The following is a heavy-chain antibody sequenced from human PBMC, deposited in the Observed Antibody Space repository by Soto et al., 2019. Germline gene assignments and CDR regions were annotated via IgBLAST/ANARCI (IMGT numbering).Heavy chain of an antibody. V-gene: IGHV4-39*01. CDR1: GDSINSDKYY. Sequence: QLQLQESGPGLVKPSETLSLTCSVSGDSINSDKYYWGWIRQLPGKGLEWIGSIYYRGNTYYNPSLQARVTISLDKSESQFSLKLNSVTAADSAVYFCARLEGLATISYYFDFWGQGALVTVSS. CDR3: ARLEGLATISYYFDF. J-gene: IGHJ4*02. D-gene: IGHD3-9*01. CDR2: IYYRGNT.